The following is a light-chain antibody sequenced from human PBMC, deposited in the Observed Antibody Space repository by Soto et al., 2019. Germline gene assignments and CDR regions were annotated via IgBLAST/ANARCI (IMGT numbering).Light chain of an antibody. V-gene: IGKV3-15*01. CDR1: QSVRSN. CDR3: QQYDNWPALT. CDR2: DAS. J-gene: IGKJ4*01. Sequence: EIAMTQSPATLSVSPGERATLSCRASQSVRSNLAWYQQTPGQAPRLLIYDASTRATGIPARFSACGSGTEFTLTISGLQSEDFAVYYCQQYDNWPALTFGGGTKVEIK.